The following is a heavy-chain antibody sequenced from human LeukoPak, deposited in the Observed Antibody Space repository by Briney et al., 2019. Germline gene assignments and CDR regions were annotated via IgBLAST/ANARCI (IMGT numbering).Heavy chain of an antibody. CDR2: ISYDGSNK. CDR1: GFTFSSYG. V-gene: IGHV3-30*03. Sequence: PGGSLRLSCAASGFTFSSYGMHWVRQAPGKGLEWVAVISYDGSNKYYADSVKGRFTISRDNSKNTLYLQMNSLRAEDTAVYYCAREEEGDAFDIWGQGTMVTVFS. J-gene: IGHJ3*02. CDR3: AREEEGDAFDI.